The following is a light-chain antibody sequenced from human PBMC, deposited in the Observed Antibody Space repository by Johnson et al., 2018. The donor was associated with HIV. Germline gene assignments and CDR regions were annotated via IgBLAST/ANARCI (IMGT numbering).Light chain of an antibody. CDR2: DND. CDR1: DYNIGNNY. Sequence: QLVLTQPPSVSAAPGQKVTISCFGSDYNIGNNYVSWYQQLPGTAPKLLIYDNDKRPSGIPDRFSGSKSGTSATLGITGLQTGDEADYYCETWDSSLSGVFGTGTKVTVL. V-gene: IGLV1-51*01. CDR3: ETWDSSLSGV. J-gene: IGLJ1*01.